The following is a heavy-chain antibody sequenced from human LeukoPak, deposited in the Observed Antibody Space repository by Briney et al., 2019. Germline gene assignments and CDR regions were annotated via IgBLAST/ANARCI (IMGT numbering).Heavy chain of an antibody. Sequence: SQTLSLTCTVSGGSISSGDYYWSWIRQPPGKGLEWIGYIYYSGSTNYNPSLKSRVTISVDTSKNQFSLKLSSVTAADTAVYYCARQEGIAVAGTGNWFDPWGQGTLVTVSS. CDR2: IYYSGST. V-gene: IGHV4-61*08. D-gene: IGHD6-19*01. CDR3: ARQEGIAVAGTGNWFDP. J-gene: IGHJ5*02. CDR1: GGSISSGDYY.